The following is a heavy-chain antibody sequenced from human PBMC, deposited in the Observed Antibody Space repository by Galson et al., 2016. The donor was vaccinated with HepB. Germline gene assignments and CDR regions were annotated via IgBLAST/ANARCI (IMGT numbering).Heavy chain of an antibody. CDR3: AREAIRGSSRDDFDY. CDR2: ISSSGDTI. CDR1: GFTFSTYS. J-gene: IGHJ4*02. D-gene: IGHD2-2*01. Sequence: SLRLSCAASGFTFSTYSMNWVRQAPGKGLEFVSYISSSGDTIYYADSVKGRFTISRDNTKNSLYLQMNSLRAEDTAVYYCAREAIRGSSRDDFDYWGQGTLVTVSS. V-gene: IGHV3-48*04.